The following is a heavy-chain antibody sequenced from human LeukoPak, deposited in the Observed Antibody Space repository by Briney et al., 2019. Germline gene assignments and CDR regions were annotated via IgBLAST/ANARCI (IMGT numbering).Heavy chain of an antibody. V-gene: IGHV4-39*01. D-gene: IGHD3-10*01. CDR3: ARAPYYYGSGSRMDV. Sequence: PSETLSLTCTVSGGSISSSSYYWGWIRQPPGKGLEWIGSIYYSGSTYYNPSLKSRVTISVDTSKNQFSLKLSSVTAADTAVYYCARAPYYYGSGSRMDVWGQGTTVTVSS. CDR2: IYYSGST. CDR1: GGSISSSSYY. J-gene: IGHJ6*02.